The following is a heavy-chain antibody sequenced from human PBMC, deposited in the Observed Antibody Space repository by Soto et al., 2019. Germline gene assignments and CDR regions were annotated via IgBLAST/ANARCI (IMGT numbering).Heavy chain of an antibody. V-gene: IGHV4-59*01. CDR1: GGSISSYY. Sequence: PETLSLTCTVSGGSISSYYWSWIRQPPGKGLEWIGYIYYSGSTNYNPSLKSRVTISVDTSKNQFSLKLSSVTAADTAAYYCAIGFRDSSGYVFDYWCQGTLVSVSS. CDR2: IYYSGST. CDR3: AIGFRDSSGYVFDY. J-gene: IGHJ4*02. D-gene: IGHD3-22*01.